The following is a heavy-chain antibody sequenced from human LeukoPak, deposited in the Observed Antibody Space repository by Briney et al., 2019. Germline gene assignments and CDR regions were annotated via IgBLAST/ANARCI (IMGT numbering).Heavy chain of an antibody. J-gene: IGHJ5*02. Sequence: GGSLILSCAASGFTFSSYSMNGVRQAPGKGLEWVSSISSRSSYIYYADSVKGRFTISRDNAKNSLYLQMNSLRAEDTAVYYCASTTVTMNWFDPWGQGTLVTASS. CDR2: ISSRSSYI. CDR3: ASTTVTMNWFDP. CDR1: GFTFSSYS. V-gene: IGHV3-21*01. D-gene: IGHD4-11*01.